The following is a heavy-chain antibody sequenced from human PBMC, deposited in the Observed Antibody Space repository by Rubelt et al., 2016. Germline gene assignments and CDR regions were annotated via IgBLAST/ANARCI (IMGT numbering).Heavy chain of an antibody. D-gene: IGHD5-12*01. Sequence: VKVSCKASGYTFTSYGISWVRQAPGQGLEWMGWISAYNGNTNYAQKLQGRVTMTTDTSTSTAYMELRSLRSDDTAVYYCSRDDDRGSTYYYGMDVWGQGTTVTVSS. CDR2: ISAYNGNT. CDR1: GYTFTSYG. J-gene: IGHJ6*02. CDR3: SRDDDRGSTYYYGMDV. V-gene: IGHV1-18*01.